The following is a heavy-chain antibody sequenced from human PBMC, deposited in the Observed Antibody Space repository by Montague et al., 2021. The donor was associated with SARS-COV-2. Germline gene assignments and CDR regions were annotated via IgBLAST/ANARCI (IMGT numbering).Heavy chain of an antibody. Sequence: SQTLSLTCTVSGGSISSGGYYWSWIRQHPGKGLEWIGYIYYSGSTYYNPSLKSRVTISVDTSKNQSSLKLSSVTAADTAVYYCARAATITMIVVVIDAFDIWGQGTMVTVSS. J-gene: IGHJ3*02. D-gene: IGHD3-22*01. V-gene: IGHV4-31*03. CDR2: IYYSGST. CDR1: GGSISSGGYY. CDR3: ARAATITMIVVVIDAFDI.